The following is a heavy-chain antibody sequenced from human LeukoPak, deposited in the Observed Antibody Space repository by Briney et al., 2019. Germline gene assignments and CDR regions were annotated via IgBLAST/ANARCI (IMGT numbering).Heavy chain of an antibody. CDR1: GGTFSSYA. CDR2: IIPIFGTA. Sequence: ASVKVSCKASGGTFSSYAISWVRQAPGQALEWMGGIIPIFGTANYAQKFQGRVTITADKSTSTAYMELSSLRSEDTAVYYCARDRYSSGCSAWGQGTLVTVSS. D-gene: IGHD6-19*01. CDR3: ARDRYSSGCSA. V-gene: IGHV1-69*06. J-gene: IGHJ5*02.